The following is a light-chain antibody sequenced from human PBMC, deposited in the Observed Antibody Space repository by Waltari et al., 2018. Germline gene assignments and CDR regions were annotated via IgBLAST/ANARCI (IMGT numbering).Light chain of an antibody. CDR3: QHYLRLPAT. CDR1: QSVTRT. J-gene: IGKJ1*01. V-gene: IGKV3-20*01. CDR2: GAS. Sequence: EIVLTQSPGTLSLSPGERATLSCRASQSVTRTLAWYQQNPGQAPRLLIYGASNRATGIPDRFSGSVSGTDFSLTISRLGPEDFAVYYCQHYLRLPATFGQGTKVEIK.